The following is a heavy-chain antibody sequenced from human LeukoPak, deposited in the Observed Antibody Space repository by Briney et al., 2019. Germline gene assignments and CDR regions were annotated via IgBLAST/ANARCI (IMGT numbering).Heavy chain of an antibody. Sequence: PSETLSLTCTVSGYSISSGYYWGWIRQPPGKGLEWIGSIYYSGTTYYKSSLKSRVTISVDTSKNQFSLKLSSVTAADTALYYCARHGHGYCDILTGSFDYWGQGTLVTVSS. J-gene: IGHJ4*02. V-gene: IGHV4-38-2*02. CDR2: IYYSGTT. CDR3: ARHGHGYCDILTGSFDY. D-gene: IGHD3-9*01. CDR1: GYSISSGYY.